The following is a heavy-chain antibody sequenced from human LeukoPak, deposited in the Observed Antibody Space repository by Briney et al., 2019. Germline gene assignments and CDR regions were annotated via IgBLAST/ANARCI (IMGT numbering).Heavy chain of an antibody. Sequence: ASVKVSCKASGYTFTSYDINWVRQATGQGLEWMGWMNPNSGNTGYAQKFQGRVTMTRNTSISTAYMELSSLRSEDTAVYYCARVRITMVRGVISYYYYYMDVWGKGTTVTNSS. CDR1: GYTFTSYD. V-gene: IGHV1-8*01. J-gene: IGHJ6*03. CDR3: ARVRITMVRGVISYYYYYMDV. CDR2: MNPNSGNT. D-gene: IGHD3-10*01.